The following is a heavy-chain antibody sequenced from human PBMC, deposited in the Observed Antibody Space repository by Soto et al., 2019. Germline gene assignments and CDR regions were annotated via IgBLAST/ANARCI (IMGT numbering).Heavy chain of an antibody. CDR1: GFSLTTSGVG. J-gene: IGHJ5*02. CDR3: XXXXXXXXXWFDP. Sequence: QITLKESGPPLVKPTQTLTLTCTFSGFSLTTSGVGVGWIRQPPGKALEWLALIYWDDDKRYSPSLKSRLTITKDTSKNQVVLTMTNMDPADXAXXXXXXXXXXXXXWFDPWGQGTLVTVSS. V-gene: IGHV2-5*02. CDR2: IYWDDDK.